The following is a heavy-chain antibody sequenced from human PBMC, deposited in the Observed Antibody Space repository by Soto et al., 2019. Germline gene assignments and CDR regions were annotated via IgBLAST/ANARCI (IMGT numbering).Heavy chain of an antibody. D-gene: IGHD3-22*01. CDR2: IYYSGST. CDR1: GGPISSSSYY. J-gene: IGHJ6*02. V-gene: IGHV4-39*01. Sequence: SETLSLTCTVSGGPISSSSYYWGWIRQPPGNGLEWIGSIYYSGSTYYNPSLKSRVTISVDTSKNQFSLKLSSVTAADTAVYYCARRLYYDSSGFEGGGMDVWGQGTTVT. CDR3: ARRLYYDSSGFEGGGMDV.